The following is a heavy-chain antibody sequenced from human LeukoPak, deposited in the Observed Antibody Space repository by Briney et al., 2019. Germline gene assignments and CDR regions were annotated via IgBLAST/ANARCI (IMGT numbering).Heavy chain of an antibody. CDR3: ARDTSGYYSFDY. J-gene: IGHJ4*02. V-gene: IGHV4-39*01. CDR1: GGSISSSSSY. CDR2: IYYSGST. Sequence: PSETLSLTCTVSGGSISSSSSYWGWIRQPPGKGLEWIGGIYYSGSTYYNPSLKSRVTISVDTSKNQFSLKLTSVTAADTAIYYCARDTSGYYSFDYWGQGTLLTVSS. D-gene: IGHD3-22*01.